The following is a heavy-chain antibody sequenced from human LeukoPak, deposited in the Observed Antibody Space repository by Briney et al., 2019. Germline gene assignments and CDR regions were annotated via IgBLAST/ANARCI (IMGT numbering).Heavy chain of an antibody. D-gene: IGHD4-17*01. J-gene: IGHJ4*02. CDR3: ARDYGEGGYYFDY. CDR2: ISSDGSST. V-gene: IGHV3-74*01. Sequence: PGGSLRLSCAASGFTFSTYWMHWVRQAPGKGLVWLSRISSDGSSTNYADFVKGRFTISRDNAKNTLYLQMNSLRAEDAAVYYCARDYGEGGYYFDYWGQGTLVTVSS. CDR1: GFTFSTYW.